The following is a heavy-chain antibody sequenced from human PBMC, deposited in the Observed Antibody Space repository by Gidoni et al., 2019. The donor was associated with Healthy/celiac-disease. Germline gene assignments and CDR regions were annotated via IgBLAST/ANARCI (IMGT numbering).Heavy chain of an antibody. V-gene: IGHV1-46*03. J-gene: IGHJ4*02. CDR2: INPSGGST. CDR1: GYTFTSYY. D-gene: IGHD5-12*01. Sequence: QVQLVQSGAEVKKPGASVKVSCKASGYTFTSYYMHWVRQAPGQGLEWMGIINPSGGSTSYAQKFQGRVTMTRDTSTSTVYMELSSLRSEDTAVYYCARVGYSGYDPPYYFDYWGQGTLVTVSS. CDR3: ARVGYSGYDPPYYFDY.